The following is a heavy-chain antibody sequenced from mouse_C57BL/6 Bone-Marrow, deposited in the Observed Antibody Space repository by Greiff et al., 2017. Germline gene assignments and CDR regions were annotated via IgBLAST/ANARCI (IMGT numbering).Heavy chain of an antibody. J-gene: IGHJ1*03. CDR2: IDPANGNT. Sequence: VHVQQSVAELVRPGASVKLSCTASGYNIKNTYMHWVKQRPEQGLEWIGSIDPANGNTNYAPKFQGKATITADTSSNTAYLQLSSLTSEDTAIYYCARIGSSKGYFDVWGTGTTVTVSS. CDR3: ARIGSSKGYFDV. V-gene: IGHV14-3*01. D-gene: IGHD1-1*01. CDR1: GYNIKNTY.